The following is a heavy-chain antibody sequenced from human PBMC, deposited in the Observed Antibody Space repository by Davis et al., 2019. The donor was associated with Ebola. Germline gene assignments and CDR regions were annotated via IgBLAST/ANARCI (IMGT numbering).Heavy chain of an antibody. Sequence: AASVKVSCKASGYTFTSYYMHWVRQAPGQGLEWMGIINPSGGSTSYAQKFQGRVTMTRDTSISTAYMELSRLGSDDTAVYYCAREVRRNYDYVWGSYQRGDAFDIWGQGTMVTVSS. V-gene: IGHV1-46*01. CDR3: AREVRRNYDYVWGSYQRGDAFDI. CDR1: GYTFTSYY. J-gene: IGHJ3*02. D-gene: IGHD3-16*02. CDR2: INPSGGST.